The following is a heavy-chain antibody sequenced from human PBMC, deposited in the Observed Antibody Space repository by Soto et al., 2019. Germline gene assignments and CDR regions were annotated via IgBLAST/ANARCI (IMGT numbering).Heavy chain of an antibody. Sequence: QVQLVQSGAEVKKPGSSVKVSCKASGGTFSSYAISWVRQAPGQGLEWMGGIIPIFGTANYAQKFQGRVTITAEESTSTAYMELSSLRSEDTAVYYCARVGHMEVVGATPNYYYGMDVWGQGTTVTVSS. CDR3: ARVGHMEVVGATPNYYYGMDV. CDR2: IIPIFGTA. CDR1: GGTFSSYA. V-gene: IGHV1-69*01. J-gene: IGHJ6*02. D-gene: IGHD2-15*01.